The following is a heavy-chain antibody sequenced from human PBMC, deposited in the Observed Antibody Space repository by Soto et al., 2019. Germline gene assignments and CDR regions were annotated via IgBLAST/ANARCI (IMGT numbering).Heavy chain of an antibody. CDR1: GFTFSSYS. J-gene: IGHJ4*02. CDR2: ISSSTSYM. CDR3: ARFRRDGYNLDY. Sequence: EVQLVESGGGLVKPGGSLRLSCAASGFTFSSYSMNWVRQAPGKGLAWVSSISSSTSYMYYADSVKGRFTISRDNARNSLYLQMNSLRADDTAVYYCARFRRDGYNLDYWGQGTVVTVSS. V-gene: IGHV3-21*01. D-gene: IGHD5-12*01.